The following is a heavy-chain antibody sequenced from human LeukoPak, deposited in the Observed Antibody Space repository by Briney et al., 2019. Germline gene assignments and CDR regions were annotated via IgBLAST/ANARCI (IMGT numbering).Heavy chain of an antibody. Sequence: QPGGTLRLSCAASGFTFSSYGMSWVRQAPGKGLEWVSAISGSGGSTYYADSVKGRFTISRDNAKNSLYLQMNSLRAEDTAVYYCARASSSWVHYYYYMDVWGKGTTVTISS. J-gene: IGHJ6*03. CDR3: ARASSSWVHYYYYMDV. D-gene: IGHD6-13*01. V-gene: IGHV3-23*01. CDR2: ISGSGGST. CDR1: GFTFSSYG.